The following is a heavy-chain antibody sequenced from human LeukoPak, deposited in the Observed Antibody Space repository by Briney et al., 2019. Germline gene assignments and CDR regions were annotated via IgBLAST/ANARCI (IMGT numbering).Heavy chain of an antibody. CDR2: ISGSGSST. Sequence: GGSLSLSCAAPGFTFSSYAMSWVRQAPGKGLEWVSGISGSGSSTNYADSVKGRFTISRDNSKNTLYLQMNSLRAEDTAVFYCAKDSRYSGNYKAFDNSGPGTMVTVSS. J-gene: IGHJ3*02. V-gene: IGHV3-23*01. D-gene: IGHD1-26*01. CDR3: AKDSRYSGNYKAFDN. CDR1: GFTFSSYA.